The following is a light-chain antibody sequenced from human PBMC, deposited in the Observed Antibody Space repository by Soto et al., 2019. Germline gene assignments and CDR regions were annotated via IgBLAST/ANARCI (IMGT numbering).Light chain of an antibody. V-gene: IGKV3-20*01. CDR3: QQFGSSPWT. Sequence: EIVLTQSPGTLSLSPGERATLSCRASQSVSSYYLAWYQQKPGQAPRLLIYAASSRATGIPDRFSGGGSGTDFTLTISRLEHEHFAVYYCQQFGSSPWTFGQGTKADIK. CDR1: QSVSSYY. J-gene: IGKJ1*01. CDR2: AAS.